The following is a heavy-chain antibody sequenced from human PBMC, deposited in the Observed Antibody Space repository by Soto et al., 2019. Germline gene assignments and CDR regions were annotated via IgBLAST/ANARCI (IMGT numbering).Heavy chain of an antibody. CDR3: ARGATVTHSDY. D-gene: IGHD4-17*01. CDR2: VSYSGTT. V-gene: IGHV4-61*01. Sequence: QVLLQESGPGLVKPSETLSLTCTVSGVSVNSGSFYWTWIRQPPGKGLEWIGFVSYSGTTKYNASLKSGVTISVDTSRSQISLKVSSVTAADTAVYYCARGATVTHSDYWGQGTLVTVSS. CDR1: GVSVNSGSFY. J-gene: IGHJ4*02.